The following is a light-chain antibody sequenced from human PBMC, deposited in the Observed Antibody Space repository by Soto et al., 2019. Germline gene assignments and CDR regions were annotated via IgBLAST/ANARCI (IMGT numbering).Light chain of an antibody. CDR3: CSYAGSYTYV. CDR1: SSDVGGYNY. V-gene: IGLV2-11*01. CDR2: DVS. Sequence: QSLRTKPRSVSGSTGQSVTISCTGTSSDVGGYNYVSWYQQHPGKAPKLMIYDVSKRPSGVPDRFSGSKSGNTASLTISGLQADDEADYYCCSYAGSYTYVFGTGTKV. J-gene: IGLJ1*01.